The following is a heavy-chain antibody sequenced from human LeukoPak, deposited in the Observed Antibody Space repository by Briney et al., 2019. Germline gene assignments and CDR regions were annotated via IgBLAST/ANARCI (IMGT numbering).Heavy chain of an antibody. CDR1: GFTFSNYA. CDR3: ARAPSEIGGYYPEYFRH. V-gene: IGHV3-74*01. CDR2: IKSDGST. D-gene: IGHD3-22*01. Sequence: GGSLRLSCVASGFTFSNYAMSWVRQAPGKGLVWVSRIKSDGSTRYADSVKGRFTISRDNAKNTVSLQMTSLRAEDTGVYYCARAPSEIGGYYPEYFRHWGQGTLVIVSS. J-gene: IGHJ1*01.